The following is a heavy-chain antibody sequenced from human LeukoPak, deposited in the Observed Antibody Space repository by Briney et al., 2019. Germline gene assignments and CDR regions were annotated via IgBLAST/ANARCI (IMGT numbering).Heavy chain of an antibody. V-gene: IGHV3-20*04. Sequence: GGSLRLSCAASGFTFDDYGMSWVRQAPGKGLEWVSGINWNGGSTGYADSVKGRFTISRDNAKNSLYLQMNSLRAEDTALYYRARDQNYDILTGRDYWGQGTLVTVSS. CDR1: GFTFDDYG. J-gene: IGHJ4*02. D-gene: IGHD3-9*01. CDR3: ARDQNYDILTGRDY. CDR2: INWNGGST.